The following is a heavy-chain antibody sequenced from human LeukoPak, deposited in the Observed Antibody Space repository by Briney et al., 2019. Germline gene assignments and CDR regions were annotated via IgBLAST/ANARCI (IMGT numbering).Heavy chain of an antibody. CDR3: ARGGRWELPRPYAFDI. J-gene: IGHJ3*02. D-gene: IGHD1-26*01. CDR2: ISAYNGHT. V-gene: IGHV1-18*01. CDR1: GYTFTSYG. Sequence: ASVKVSCKGSGYTFTSYGISWVRQAPGQGLEWMGWISAYNGHTNYAQKLQGRVTMTTDTSTSTANMELRSLRSDDTAVYYCARGGRWELPRPYAFDIWGQGTMVTVSS.